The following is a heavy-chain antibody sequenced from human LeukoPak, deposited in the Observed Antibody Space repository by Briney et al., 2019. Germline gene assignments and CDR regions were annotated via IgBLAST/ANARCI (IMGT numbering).Heavy chain of an antibody. D-gene: IGHD2-15*01. CDR3: ATVTTSGSSLPRAFDAFDI. V-gene: IGHV1-24*01. CDR2: FDPEDGET. Sequence: ASVKVSXKVSGYTLTELSMHWVRQAPGKGLEWIGGFDPEDGETIYAQKFQGRVTMTEDTSTDTAYMELSSLRSEDTAVYYCATVTTSGSSLPRAFDAFDIWGQGTMVTVSS. J-gene: IGHJ3*02. CDR1: GYTLTELS.